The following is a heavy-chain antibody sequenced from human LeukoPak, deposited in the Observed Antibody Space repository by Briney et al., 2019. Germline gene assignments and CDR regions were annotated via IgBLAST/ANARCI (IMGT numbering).Heavy chain of an antibody. Sequence: PGRSLRLSCAASGFTFSSYAMHWVRQAPGKGLEWVAVISYDGSNKYYADSVKGRFTISRDNSKNTLYLQMNSLRAEDTAVYYCARSAHLSWIQLWLHFDYWGQGTLVTVSS. D-gene: IGHD5-18*01. CDR2: ISYDGSNK. J-gene: IGHJ4*02. V-gene: IGHV3-30-3*01. CDR1: GFTFSSYA. CDR3: ARSAHLSWIQLWLHFDY.